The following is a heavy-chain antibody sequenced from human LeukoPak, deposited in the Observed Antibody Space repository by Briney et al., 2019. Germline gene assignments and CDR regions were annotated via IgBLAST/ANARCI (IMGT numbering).Heavy chain of an antibody. J-gene: IGHJ3*02. Sequence: PSETLSLTCTVSSGSISSYYWSWIRQPPGKGLEWIGYIYYSGSTNHNPSLKSRVTISVDTSKNQFSLKLSSVTAADTAVYYCASPKILAGPFDIWGQGTMVTVSS. CDR2: IYYSGST. CDR1: SGSISSYY. CDR3: ASPKILAGPFDI. V-gene: IGHV4-59*01. D-gene: IGHD6-19*01.